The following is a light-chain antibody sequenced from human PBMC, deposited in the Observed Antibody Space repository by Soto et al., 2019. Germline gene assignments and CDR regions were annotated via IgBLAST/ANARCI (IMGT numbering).Light chain of an antibody. CDR1: SGHSSYI. Sequence: QSVLTQSSSASASLGSSVKLTCTLSSGHSSYIIAWHQQQPGKAPRYLMKLEGSGSYNKGSGVPDRFSGSSSGADRYLTISHLQFEDEANYYCETWDSNTRVFGGGTKVTVL. CDR3: ETWDSNTRV. J-gene: IGLJ2*01. CDR2: LEGSGSY. V-gene: IGLV4-60*02.